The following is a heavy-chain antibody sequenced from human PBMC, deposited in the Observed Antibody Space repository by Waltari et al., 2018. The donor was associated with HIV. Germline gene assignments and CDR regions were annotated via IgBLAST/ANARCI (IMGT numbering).Heavy chain of an antibody. D-gene: IGHD2-2*01. Sequence: QVQLVESGGGVVQPGRSVRLSCTASGFSVSNYGIHWVRQAPGKGLQWVSVIWYDGSNKYSAESVKGRFTISRDNSKNTVYLQMNSLRVEDTAVYYCVRGTSNWFDPWGQGNLVTVSS. V-gene: IGHV3-33*01. CDR2: IWYDGSNK. J-gene: IGHJ5*02. CDR3: VRGTSNWFDP. CDR1: GFSVSNYG.